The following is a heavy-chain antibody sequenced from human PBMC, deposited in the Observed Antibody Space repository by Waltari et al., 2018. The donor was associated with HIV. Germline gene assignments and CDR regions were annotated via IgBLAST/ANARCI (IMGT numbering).Heavy chain of an antibody. J-gene: IGHJ5*02. Sequence: QVQLQQWGAGLLKPSETLSLTCAVYGGSFSGYSWSWIRQPPGKGLEWIGEINHSGSTNYNPSLKSRVTISVDTSKNQFSLKLSSVTAADTAVYYCARKEQWLCWFDPWGQGTLVTVSS. D-gene: IGHD6-19*01. CDR2: INHSGST. CDR3: ARKEQWLCWFDP. V-gene: IGHV4-34*01. CDR1: GGSFSGYS.